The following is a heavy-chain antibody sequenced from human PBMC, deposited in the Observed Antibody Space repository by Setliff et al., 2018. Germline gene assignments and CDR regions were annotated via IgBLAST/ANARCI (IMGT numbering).Heavy chain of an antibody. CDR3: ARDGDILTTYYIYYYYMDV. CDR1: GNTFTGYY. J-gene: IGHJ6*03. Sequence: ASVKVSCKASGNTFTGYYIHWLRQAPGQGLEWMGCINPNSGGTNYAPKFQGRVTMTRDTSISTVYMEVSRLRSDDTAVYFCARDGDILTTYYIYYYYMDVWGKGTTVTVSS. V-gene: IGHV1-2*02. D-gene: IGHD3-9*01. CDR2: INPNSGGT.